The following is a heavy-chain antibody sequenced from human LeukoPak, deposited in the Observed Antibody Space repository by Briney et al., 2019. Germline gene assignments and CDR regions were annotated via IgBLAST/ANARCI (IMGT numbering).Heavy chain of an antibody. J-gene: IGHJ5*02. CDR3: ASGRMTTETTYCVDP. V-gene: IGHV1-69*04. Sequence: GASVKVSCKASGGTFIINAITWVRQAPGQGLEWMGRIIPIFGITDYAQKFQGRVTITADKSTSTAYMEFSSLRSEDTAVYYCASGRMTTETTYCVDPWGQGTLITVSS. CDR1: GGTFIINA. D-gene: IGHD4-11*01. CDR2: IIPIFGIT.